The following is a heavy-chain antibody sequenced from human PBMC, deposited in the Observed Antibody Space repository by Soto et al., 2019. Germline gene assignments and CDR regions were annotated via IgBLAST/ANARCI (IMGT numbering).Heavy chain of an antibody. Sequence: RASVKVSCKASGYTFTSYYMHWVRQAPGQGLEWMGIINPSGGSTSYAQKFQGRVTMTRDTSTSTVYMELSSLRSEGTAVYYCARWVQDIVVVPAAISGMDVWGQGTTVTVSS. D-gene: IGHD2-2*02. CDR1: GYTFTSYY. CDR3: ARWVQDIVVVPAAISGMDV. V-gene: IGHV1-46*01. J-gene: IGHJ6*02. CDR2: INPSGGST.